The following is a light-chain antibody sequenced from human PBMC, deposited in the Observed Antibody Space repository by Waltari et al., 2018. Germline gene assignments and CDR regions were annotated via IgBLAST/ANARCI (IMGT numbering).Light chain of an antibody. V-gene: IGLV2-11*01. CDR3: CSYAGSYTVV. J-gene: IGLJ2*01. CDR1: SNDVGGYNY. CDR2: DVS. Sequence: QSALTQPRSVSGSPGQSVTISCTGTSNDVGGYNYVSWYQQHPGKAPKRMIYDVSKRPSGGPVRFSASKSGNTASLTISGLQAEDEADYYCCSYAGSYTVVFGGGTKLTVL.